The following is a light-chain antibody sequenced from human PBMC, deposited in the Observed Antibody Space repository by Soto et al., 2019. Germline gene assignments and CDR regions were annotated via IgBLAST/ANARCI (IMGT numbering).Light chain of an antibody. Sequence: DIRITQLPTSLCSSVGDTVTITCRASRSGSTWLAWYQQTPGGAPKLLIYKASILESGVPSRFSGSGSGTEFTLTITSLQPEDFATYYCQQYDMFGPGTRLEIK. CDR3: QQYDM. CDR1: RSGSTW. V-gene: IGKV1-5*03. CDR2: KAS. J-gene: IGKJ5*01.